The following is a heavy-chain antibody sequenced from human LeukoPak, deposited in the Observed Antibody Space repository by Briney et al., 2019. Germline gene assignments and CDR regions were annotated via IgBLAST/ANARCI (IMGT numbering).Heavy chain of an antibody. CDR2: INHSGST. Sequence: SETLSLTCAVYGGSFSGYYWSWIRQPPGKGLEWIGEINHSGSTNYNPSLKSRVTISVDTSKNQFSLKLSSVTAADTAVYYCARGTGGSGSYQFDYWGQGTLVTVSS. D-gene: IGHD3-10*01. J-gene: IGHJ4*02. V-gene: IGHV4-34*01. CDR3: ARGTGGSGSYQFDY. CDR1: GGSFSGYY.